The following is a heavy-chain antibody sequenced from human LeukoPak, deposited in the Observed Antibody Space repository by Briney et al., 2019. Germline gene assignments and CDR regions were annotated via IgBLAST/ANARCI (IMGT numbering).Heavy chain of an antibody. V-gene: IGHV3-74*01. CDR1: GFTFINYW. J-gene: IGHJ4*02. D-gene: IGHD2-15*01. CDR3: ARGGFCSGADCRGSFDY. Sequence: GPLRLSCAASGFTFINYWMHWVRPAPGEGLVWVSHINNVESTTTYADSVKGRFTIARDNAKNTLYLHVNSLRAEDTAVYYCARGGFCSGADCRGSFDYWGQGSLVTVSS. CDR2: INNVESTT.